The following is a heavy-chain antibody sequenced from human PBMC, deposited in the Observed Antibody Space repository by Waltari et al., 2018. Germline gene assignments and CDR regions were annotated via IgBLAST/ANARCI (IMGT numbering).Heavy chain of an antibody. CDR3: ARGGPLYYYGSGGAAFDI. J-gene: IGHJ3*02. Sequence: QVQLQESGPGLVKPSETLSLTCTVSGGSISSYYWSWIRQPAGKGLEWIGRIYTSGSTNYNPSLKSRVTMSADTSKNQFSLKLSSVTAADTAVYYCARGGPLYYYGSGGAAFDIWGQGTMVTVSS. CDR1: GGSISSYY. D-gene: IGHD3-10*01. V-gene: IGHV4-4*07. CDR2: IYTSGST.